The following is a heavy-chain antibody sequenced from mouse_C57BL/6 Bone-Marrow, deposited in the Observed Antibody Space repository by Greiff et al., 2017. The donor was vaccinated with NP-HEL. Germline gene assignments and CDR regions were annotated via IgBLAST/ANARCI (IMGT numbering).Heavy chain of an antibody. CDR1: GYTFTSYW. J-gene: IGHJ2*01. D-gene: IGHD1-1*01. V-gene: IGHV1-52*01. CDR2: IDPSDSET. Sequence: VQLQQPGAELVRPGSSVKLSCKASGYTFTSYWMHWVKQRPIQGLEWIGNIDPSDSETHSNQKFKDKATLTVDKSSSTAYMQLSSLTSEDSAVYYCARGLRYYFDYWGQGTTLTVSS. CDR3: ARGLRYYFDY.